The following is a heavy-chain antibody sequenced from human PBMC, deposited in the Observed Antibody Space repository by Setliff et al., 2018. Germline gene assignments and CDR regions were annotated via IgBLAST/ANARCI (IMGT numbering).Heavy chain of an antibody. CDR3: ARRVDYDFWSGHTDY. V-gene: IGHV4-4*02. CDR1: GGSISSSNW. J-gene: IGHJ4*02. D-gene: IGHD3-3*01. Sequence: KPSETLSLTCAVSGGSISSSNWWSWVRQPPGKGLEWIGEIYHSGSTNYNPSLKSRVTISVDKSKNQFSLKLSSVTAADTAVYYCARRVDYDFWSGHTDYWGQGTLVTVSS. CDR2: IYHSGST.